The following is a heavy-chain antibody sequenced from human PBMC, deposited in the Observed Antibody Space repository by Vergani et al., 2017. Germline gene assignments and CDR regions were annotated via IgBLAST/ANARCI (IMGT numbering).Heavy chain of an antibody. CDR2: TYYRSKWYN. CDR1: GDSVSSNSAA. J-gene: IGHJ6*03. D-gene: IGHD2-15*01. Sequence: QVQLQQSGPGLVKPSQTLSLTCAISGDSVSSNSAAWNWIRQSPSRGLEWLGRTYYRSKWYNDYAVSVKSRITINPDTSKNQFSLQLNSVTPEDTAVYYCARXGVGYCSGGSCYSDKYYYYMDVWGKGTTVTVSS. CDR3: ARXGVGYCSGGSCYSDKYYYYMDV. V-gene: IGHV6-1*01.